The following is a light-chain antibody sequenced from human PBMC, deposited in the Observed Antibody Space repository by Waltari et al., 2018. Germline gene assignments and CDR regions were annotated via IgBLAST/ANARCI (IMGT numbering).Light chain of an antibody. Sequence: QSALTQPRSVSGSPGQSVTTSCTGTSSDVGGYNYVSWYQHHPGKAPKLMIYEVSKRPSGVPVRFSGSQSGSTASLPVSGLQAEDEADYYCSSYAGNNVYVFGSGTKVTVL. CDR2: EVS. CDR1: SSDVGGYNY. CDR3: SSYAGNNVYV. J-gene: IGLJ1*01. V-gene: IGLV2-11*01.